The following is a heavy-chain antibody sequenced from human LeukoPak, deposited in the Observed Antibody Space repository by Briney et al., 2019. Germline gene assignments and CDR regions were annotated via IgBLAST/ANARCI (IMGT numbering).Heavy chain of an antibody. CDR3: AKEMAKITRPFDY. D-gene: IGHD5-24*01. CDR2: ISYDGSNK. Sequence: GRSLRLSCAASGFTFSSYAMHWVRQAPGEGLEWVAVISYDGSNKYYADSVKGRFTISRDNSKNTLYLQMNGLRAEDTAVYYCAKEMAKITRPFDYWGQGTLVTVSS. CDR1: GFTFSSYA. J-gene: IGHJ4*02. V-gene: IGHV3-30-3*01.